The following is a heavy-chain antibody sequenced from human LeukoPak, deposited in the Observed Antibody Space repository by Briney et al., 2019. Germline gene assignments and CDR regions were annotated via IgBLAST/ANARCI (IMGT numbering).Heavy chain of an antibody. CDR3: ARGPSGCHNT. CDR2: IYSGGST. CDR1: GFTFGDYP. Sequence: GGSLRLSCTTSGFTFGDYPMTWVRQAPGKGLEWVSLIYSGGSTYYADSVKGRFTISRDNSKNTLYLQMNSLRAEDTAVYYCARGPSGCHNTGVQGTLVTVSS. J-gene: IGHJ4*02. V-gene: IGHV3-66*01. D-gene: IGHD5-12*01.